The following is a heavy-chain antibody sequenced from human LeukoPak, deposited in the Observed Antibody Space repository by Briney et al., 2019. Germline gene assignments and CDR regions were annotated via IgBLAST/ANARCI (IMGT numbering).Heavy chain of an antibody. Sequence: GGSLRLSCAGSGFTFSGYSLNWVGQAPGKGLEWVSSITSSGSSMYYADSVKGRFTISRDNAESSVYMQMNSLRVDDTGLYYCTRDIDDVLTGDDAFDVWGQGTVVTVSS. V-gene: IGHV3-21*03. J-gene: IGHJ3*01. CDR3: TRDIDDVLTGDDAFDV. CDR2: ITSSGSSM. CDR1: GFTFSGYS. D-gene: IGHD3-9*01.